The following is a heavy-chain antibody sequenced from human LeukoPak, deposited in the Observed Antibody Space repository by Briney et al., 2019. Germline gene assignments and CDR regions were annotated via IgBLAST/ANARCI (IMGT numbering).Heavy chain of an antibody. D-gene: IGHD3-3*01. CDR1: GFTFSNAW. J-gene: IGHJ3*02. Sequence: GGSLRLSCAASGFTFSNAWMSWVRQAPGKGLEWVSAISGSGGSTYYADSVKGRFTISRDNSKNTLYLQMNSLRAEDTAVYYCAKDPVYPYYDFWSGSGLDAFDIWGQGTMVTVSS. CDR2: ISGSGGST. V-gene: IGHV3-23*01. CDR3: AKDPVYPYYDFWSGSGLDAFDI.